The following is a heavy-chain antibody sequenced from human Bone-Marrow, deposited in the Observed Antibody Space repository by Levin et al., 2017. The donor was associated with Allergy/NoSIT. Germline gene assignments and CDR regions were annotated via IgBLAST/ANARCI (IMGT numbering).Heavy chain of an antibody. CDR3: ARDSITMVRGVIIGDDAFDI. V-gene: IGHV4-31*03. J-gene: IGHJ3*02. CDR1: GGSISSGGYY. Sequence: SETLSLTCTVSGGSISSGGYYWSWIRQHPGKGLEWIGYIYYSGSTYYNPSLKSRVTISVDTSKNQFSLKLSSVTAADTAVYYCARDSITMVRGVIIGDDAFDIWGQGTMVTVSS. D-gene: IGHD3-10*01. CDR2: IYYSGST.